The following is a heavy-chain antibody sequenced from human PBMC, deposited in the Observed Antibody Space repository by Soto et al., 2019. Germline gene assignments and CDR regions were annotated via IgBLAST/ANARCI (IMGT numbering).Heavy chain of an antibody. CDR2: INAGNGNT. CDR1: GYTFTSYA. Sequence: QVQLVQSGAEVKKPGASVKVSCKASGYTFTSYAMNWVRQAPGQRLEWMGWINAGNGNTKYSQKFQGRVPITRDTSASTAYMELSSRRSEDTAVYYCARGYGGPICWFDPGGQGTLVTVSS. V-gene: IGHV1-3*01. CDR3: ARGYGGPICWFDP. D-gene: IGHD3-16*01. J-gene: IGHJ5*02.